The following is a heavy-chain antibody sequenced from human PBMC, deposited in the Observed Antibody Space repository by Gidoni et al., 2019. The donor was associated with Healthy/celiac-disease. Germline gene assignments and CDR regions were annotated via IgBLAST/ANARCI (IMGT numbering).Heavy chain of an antibody. CDR1: GFTLRSNY. J-gene: IGHJ6*02. CDR2: IYSGGST. CDR3: ARGIQLSLYYYYGMDV. Sequence: EVQPVESAGGLIQPGWSLIPLCAASGFTLRSNYMSWVRQAPGKGLEWVSVIYSGGSTYYADSVKGRFTISRDNSKNTLYLQMNSLRAEDTAVYYCARGIQLSLYYYYGMDVWGQGTTVTVSS. D-gene: IGHD5-18*01. V-gene: IGHV3-53*01.